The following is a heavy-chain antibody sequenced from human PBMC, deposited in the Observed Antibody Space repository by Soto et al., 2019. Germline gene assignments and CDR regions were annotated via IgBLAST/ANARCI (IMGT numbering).Heavy chain of an antibody. V-gene: IGHV3-30-3*01. D-gene: IGHD2-8*01. Sequence: VGSLRLSCAASGFTCSSYAMHWVRQAPGKGLEWVAVISYDGSNKYYADSVKGRFTISRDNSKNTLYLQMNSLRAEDTAVYYCARGDIVLMVYAARDYYYGMDVWGQGTTVTVSS. J-gene: IGHJ6*02. CDR3: ARGDIVLMVYAARDYYYGMDV. CDR1: GFTCSSYA. CDR2: ISYDGSNK.